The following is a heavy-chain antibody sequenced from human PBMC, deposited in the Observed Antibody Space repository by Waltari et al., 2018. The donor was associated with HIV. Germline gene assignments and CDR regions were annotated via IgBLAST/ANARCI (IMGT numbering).Heavy chain of an antibody. D-gene: IGHD4-17*01. J-gene: IGHJ4*01. V-gene: IGHV4-39*07. CDR1: PGPVSTFNYY. CDR2: VSYSGTT. CDR3: VRSFFGDYVLSD. Sequence: QVQLQESGPGLVTPSETLSLTCAVSPGPVSTFNYYCGWIRQSPGKGLEWIGSVSYSGTTYFNPSLRSRVTMSLDASLNQFSLKVTSVTAADTAIYFCVRSFFGDYVLSDWGRGTLITVSS.